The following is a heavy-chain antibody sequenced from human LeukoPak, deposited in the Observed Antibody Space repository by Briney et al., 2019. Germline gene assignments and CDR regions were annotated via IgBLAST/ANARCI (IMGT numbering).Heavy chain of an antibody. Sequence: GGSLRLSCAASGFTVSSNYMSWVRQAPGKGLEWVSAISGSGGSTYYADSVKGRFTISRDNSKNTLYLQMNSLRAEDTAVYYCAKAMPSSGSYYNGDYWGQGTLVTVSS. CDR3: AKAMPSSGSYYNGDY. J-gene: IGHJ4*02. D-gene: IGHD3-10*01. V-gene: IGHV3-23*01. CDR1: GFTVSSNY. CDR2: ISGSGGST.